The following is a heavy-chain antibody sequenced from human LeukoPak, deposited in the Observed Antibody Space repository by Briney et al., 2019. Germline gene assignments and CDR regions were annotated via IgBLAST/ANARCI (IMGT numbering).Heavy chain of an antibody. CDR1: GYSFTTYW. D-gene: IGHD5-12*01. V-gene: IGHV5-51*01. CDR3: ARRGFGSGYEP. CDR2: IYPGDSDT. J-gene: IGHJ5*02. Sequence: GESLKISCKASGYSFTTYWIGWVRQMPGKDLEWMGSIYPGDSDTRYSPSFQGQVTISADKPISTAYVQWSSLKASDTAIYYCARRGFGSGYEPWGQGTLVTVSS.